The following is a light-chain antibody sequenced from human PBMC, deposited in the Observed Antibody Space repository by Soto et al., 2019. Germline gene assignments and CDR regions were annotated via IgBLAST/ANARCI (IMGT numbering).Light chain of an antibody. CDR2: GAS. Sequence: SVIPEATATLSLSPMARATLSCRASQSVSSNLAWYQEKPGQAPRLLIYGASTRATGIPARFSGSGSGTEFTLTISSLEPEAFAVYYCQHRSNWPRSITFGQGTRLEIK. CDR3: QHRSNWPRSIT. J-gene: IGKJ5*01. CDR1: QSVSSN. V-gene: IGKV3-11*01.